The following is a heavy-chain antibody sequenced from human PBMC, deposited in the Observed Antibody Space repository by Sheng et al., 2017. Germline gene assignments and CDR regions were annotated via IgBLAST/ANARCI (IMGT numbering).Heavy chain of an antibody. CDR3: VREGGALAGLLDF. CDR2: ISSAGTTT. V-gene: IGHV3-11*04. D-gene: IGHD1-26*01. CDR1: GFTFSDYN. Sequence: QVQLAESGGGLIKPGGSLRLSCEASGFTFSDYNMNWIRQAPGKGLEWVSDISSAGTTTRYADSVKGHFTISRDNPKNSLYLDMHNLRAEDTAVYYCVREGGALAGLLDFWGQGTLVTGLL. J-gene: IGHJ4*02.